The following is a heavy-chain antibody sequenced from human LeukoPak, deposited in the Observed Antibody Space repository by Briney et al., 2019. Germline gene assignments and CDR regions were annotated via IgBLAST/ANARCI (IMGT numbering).Heavy chain of an antibody. D-gene: IGHD3-16*02. V-gene: IGHV4-59*01. Sequence: SETLSLTCTVSGGSISSYYWSWIRQPPGKGLEWIGYIYYSGSTNYNPSLKSRVTISVDTSKNQFSLKLSSVTAADTAVYYCARAVPGNYDYVWGSYRYTPTFDYWGQGTLVTVSS. CDR3: ARAVPGNYDYVWGSYRYTPTFDY. J-gene: IGHJ4*02. CDR2: IYYSGST. CDR1: GGSISSYY.